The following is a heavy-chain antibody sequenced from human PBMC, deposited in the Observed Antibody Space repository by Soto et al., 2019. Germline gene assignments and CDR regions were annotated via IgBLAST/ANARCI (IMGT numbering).Heavy chain of an antibody. Sequence: EVQLVESGGGLVQPGGSLRLSCAASGLTFSSYEMNWVRQAPGKGLEWVSYISRSGSTIYYADSVKGRVTISRDNAKNSLYLQMNSLRDEDTAVYYCARDGRIRRPDWYFDLWGRGTLVTVSS. D-gene: IGHD2-15*01. CDR1: GLTFSSYE. CDR3: ARDGRIRRPDWYFDL. J-gene: IGHJ2*01. CDR2: ISRSGSTI. V-gene: IGHV3-48*03.